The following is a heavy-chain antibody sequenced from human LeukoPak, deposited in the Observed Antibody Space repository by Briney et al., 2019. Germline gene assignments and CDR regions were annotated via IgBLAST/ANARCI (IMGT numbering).Heavy chain of an antibody. CDR1: GYTFTSYG. CDR3: AREEYVWGSYGYLDY. D-gene: IGHD3-16*01. CDR2: ISAYNGNT. V-gene: IGHV1-18*01. J-gene: IGHJ4*02. Sequence: GASVKVSCKASGYTFTSYGFSWVRQAPGRGLEWMGWISAYNGNTNYAQKFQGRVTMTTDTSTSTAYMELRSLRSDDTAVYYCAREEYVWGSYGYLDYWGQGTLVTVSS.